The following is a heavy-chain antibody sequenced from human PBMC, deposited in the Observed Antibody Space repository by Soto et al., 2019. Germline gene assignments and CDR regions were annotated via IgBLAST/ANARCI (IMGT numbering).Heavy chain of an antibody. CDR3: ARGHDHGDSNYYRS. CDR2: ISAYNGNT. J-gene: IGHJ5*02. D-gene: IGHD4-17*01. CDR1: GYTFTTYG. V-gene: IGHV1-18*01. Sequence: ASVKVSCKASGYTFTTYGITWVRQAPGQGLEWMGWISAYNGNTNYAQKLQGRVTMTTDTSTSTAYMELRSLRSDDTAVYYCARGHDHGDSNYYRSWGQGTPVTVSP.